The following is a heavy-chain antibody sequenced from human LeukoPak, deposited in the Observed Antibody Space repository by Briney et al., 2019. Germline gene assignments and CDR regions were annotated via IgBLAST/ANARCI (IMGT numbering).Heavy chain of an antibody. D-gene: IGHD1-26*01. CDR3: AKAGTRWELLPLYFDY. CDR2: ISGSGGST. CDR1: GFTFSSYA. J-gene: IGHJ4*02. V-gene: IGHV3-23*01. Sequence: PGGSLRLSCAASGFTFSSYAMSWVRQAPGKGLEWVSAISGSGGSTYYADSVKGRFTISRDNFKNTLYLQMNSLRAEDTAVYYCAKAGTRWELLPLYFDYWGQGTLVTVSS.